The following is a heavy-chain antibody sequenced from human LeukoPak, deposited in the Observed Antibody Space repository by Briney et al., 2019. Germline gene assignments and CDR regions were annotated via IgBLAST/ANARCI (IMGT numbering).Heavy chain of an antibody. CDR3: ARIYSGYDKIDY. V-gene: IGHV4-34*01. Sequence: SETLSLTCAVYGGSFSGYYWSWIRQPPGKGLEWIGSIYYTGSTYYNPSLKSRVTISVDTSKNQFSLKLSSVTAADTAVYYCARIYSGYDKIDYWGQGTLVTVSS. CDR2: IYYTGST. J-gene: IGHJ4*02. D-gene: IGHD5-12*01. CDR1: GGSFSGYY.